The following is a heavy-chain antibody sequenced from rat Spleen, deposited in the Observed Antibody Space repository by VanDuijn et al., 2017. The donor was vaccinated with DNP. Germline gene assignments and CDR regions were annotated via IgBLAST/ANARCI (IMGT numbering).Heavy chain of an antibody. D-gene: IGHD1-12*02. J-gene: IGHJ3*01. CDR2: ISYSGST. CDR1: GYSITSNY. Sequence: EVQLQESGPGLVKPSQSLSLTCSVTGYSITSNYWGWIRKFPGNKMEWIGHISYSGSTSYNPSLKSRISITRDTSKNQFFLQLNSVIAEDTATYFCARSDYDGTYFYGWFSYWGHGTLVTVSS. CDR3: ARSDYDGTYFYGWFSY. V-gene: IGHV3-1*01.